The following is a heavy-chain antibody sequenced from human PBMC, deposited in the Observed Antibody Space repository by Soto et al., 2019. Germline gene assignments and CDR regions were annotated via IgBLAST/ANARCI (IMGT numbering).Heavy chain of an antibody. CDR3: ERGSYDFWSGYASPWFDP. D-gene: IGHD3-3*01. CDR2: IYYSGST. CDR1: GRTISSYY. V-gene: IGHV4-59*01. Sequence: PAGTLSLTCTASGRTISSYYLSWIRQAPGKGLEWIGYIYYSGSTNYNPSLTSRVTISVATSKNQFSLKLSSVSAADTAVYYCERGSYDFWSGYASPWFDPWGQGTLVTVSS. J-gene: IGHJ5*02.